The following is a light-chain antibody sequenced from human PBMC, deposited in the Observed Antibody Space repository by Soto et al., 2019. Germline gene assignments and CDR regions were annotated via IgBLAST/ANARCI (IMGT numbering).Light chain of an antibody. J-gene: IGLJ2*01. CDR2: EVS. V-gene: IGLV2-8*01. CDR3: SSFAGSPVV. Sequence: QSALTQPPSAPGSLGQSVTIPCTGTSSDVGDYNYVSWYQQHPGKVPKLMIYEVSKRPSGVPDRFSGSKSGNTASLTVSGLQAEDEADYYCSSFAGSPVVFGGGTKLTVL. CDR1: SSDVGDYNY.